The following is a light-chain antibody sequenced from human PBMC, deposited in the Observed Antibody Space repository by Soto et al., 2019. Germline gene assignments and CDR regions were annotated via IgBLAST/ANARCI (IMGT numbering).Light chain of an antibody. J-gene: IGLJ2*01. Sequence: QSVLTQSPSASASLGASVKLTCSLSSGHSSKAIAWHQQQPEKGPRYLMILHSDGSHIKGDGIPGRFSGSSSGAERYLTIASLQSEDEADYYWQTWGTGIPRVVFGGGTKLTVL. CDR1: SGHSSKA. CDR2: LHSDGSH. V-gene: IGLV4-69*01. CDR3: QTWGTGIPRVV.